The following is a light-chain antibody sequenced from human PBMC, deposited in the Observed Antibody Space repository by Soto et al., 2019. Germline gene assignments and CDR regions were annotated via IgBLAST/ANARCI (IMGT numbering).Light chain of an antibody. J-gene: IGKJ1*01. CDR1: QNIDMY. Sequence: IQMTQWPSALSASVGDTVTITCRASQNIDMYLNWYQQKPGKAPRVLISGASNLQSGVPSRFSGSGSGTDFTLTISSLQSEDFASYFCQHTFNSPPWTFGQGTKVDIK. CDR2: GAS. V-gene: IGKV1-39*01. CDR3: QHTFNSPPWT.